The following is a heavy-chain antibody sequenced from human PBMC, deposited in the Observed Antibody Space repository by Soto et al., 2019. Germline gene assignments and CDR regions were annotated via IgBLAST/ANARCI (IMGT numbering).Heavy chain of an antibody. Sequence: PSETLSLTCTVSGDSISSGDYYWSWIRQPPGKGLEWIGYIYYSGRTYYNPSLKSRLTISLDTSKNHFSLKLSSVTAADTAVYYCARGRTHSSFDYWGLGTLVTVYS. J-gene: IGHJ4*02. V-gene: IGHV4-30-4*01. CDR2: IYYSGRT. CDR3: ARGRTHSSFDY. CDR1: GDSISSGDYY.